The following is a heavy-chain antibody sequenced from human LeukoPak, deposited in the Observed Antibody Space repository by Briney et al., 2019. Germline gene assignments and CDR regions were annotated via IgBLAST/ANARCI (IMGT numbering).Heavy chain of an antibody. CDR3: ARGQFSDSSAYPLFDY. Sequence: SQTLSLTCTVSGGSISSGGYYWSWIRQHPGKGLEWIGYIYYSGSTNYNPSLKSRVTVSLDTSKNQFSLKLNSVTAADTAVYYCARGQFSDSSAYPLFDYWGQGTLVTVSS. CDR1: GGSISSGGYY. V-gene: IGHV4-31*03. D-gene: IGHD3-22*01. J-gene: IGHJ4*02. CDR2: IYYSGST.